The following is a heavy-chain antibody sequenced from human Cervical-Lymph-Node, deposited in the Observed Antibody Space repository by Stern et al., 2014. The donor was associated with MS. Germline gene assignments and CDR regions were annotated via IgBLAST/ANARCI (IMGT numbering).Heavy chain of an antibody. J-gene: IGHJ4*02. V-gene: IGHV1-46*01. CDR2: INPCGTRT. Sequence: VQLVQSGAEVKKPGASVKVSCKASGYTFTDYYMHWVRQAPGQGLEWMGIINPCGTRTSYAQRFQGRVTVTRETSTSTVYMELRSLRADDTAIYYCARGERNFHSWGQGTLVTVSS. CDR1: GYTFTDYY. CDR3: ARGERNFHS.